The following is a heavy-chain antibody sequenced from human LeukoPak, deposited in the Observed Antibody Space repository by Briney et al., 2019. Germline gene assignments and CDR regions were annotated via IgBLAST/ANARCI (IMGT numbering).Heavy chain of an antibody. Sequence: ETLPLTCTVADGSISSYYWSWIRHPTGKGLEWIGYIYHSGSSNYNPSRESRVSISVDTSKKQFSLKLSSVTAADTAVYYCARATMGYSSSWYFDYWGQGTLVTVSS. CDR1: DGSISSYY. V-gene: IGHV4-59*01. D-gene: IGHD6-13*01. CDR2: IYHSGSS. J-gene: IGHJ4*02. CDR3: ARATMGYSSSWYFDY.